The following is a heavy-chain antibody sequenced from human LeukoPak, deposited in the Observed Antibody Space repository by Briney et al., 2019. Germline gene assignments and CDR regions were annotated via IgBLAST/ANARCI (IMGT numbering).Heavy chain of an antibody. J-gene: IGHJ4*02. Sequence: SVKVSCKASGGTFSSYAISWVRQAPGQGLEWMGRIIPILGIANYAQKFQGRVTITADKSTGTAYMELSSLRSEDTAVYYCARDRATMVRGVIARAPDYWGQGTLVTVSS. V-gene: IGHV1-69*04. CDR2: IIPILGIA. CDR3: ARDRATMVRGVIARAPDY. CDR1: GGTFSSYA. D-gene: IGHD3-10*01.